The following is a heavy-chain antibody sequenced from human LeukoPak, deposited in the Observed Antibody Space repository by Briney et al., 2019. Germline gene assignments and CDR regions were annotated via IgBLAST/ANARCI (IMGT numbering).Heavy chain of an antibody. D-gene: IGHD3-22*01. CDR3: ARDVTRRITMIVVVTPYY. V-gene: IGHV3-30*19. Sequence: GGSLRLSCAASKFTFSSYGMHWVRQAPGKGLEWVAVISYDGSNKYYADSVKGRFTISRDNSKNTLYLQMNSLRAEDTAVYYCARDVTRRITMIVVVTPYYWGQGTLVTVSS. CDR2: ISYDGSNK. CDR1: KFTFSSYG. J-gene: IGHJ4*02.